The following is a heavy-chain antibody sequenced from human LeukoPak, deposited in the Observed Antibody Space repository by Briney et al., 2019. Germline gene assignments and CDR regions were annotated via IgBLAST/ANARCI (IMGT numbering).Heavy chain of an antibody. CDR3: ARMVGYSYGIDY. J-gene: IGHJ4*02. D-gene: IGHD5-18*01. Sequence: SETLSLTCTVSGGSISSYYWSWIRQPPGKGLEWIGYIYYSGSTNYNPSLKSRATISVDTSKNQFSLKLSSVTAADTAVYYCARMVGYSYGIDYWGQGTLVTVSS. CDR1: GGSISSYY. CDR2: IYYSGST. V-gene: IGHV4-59*01.